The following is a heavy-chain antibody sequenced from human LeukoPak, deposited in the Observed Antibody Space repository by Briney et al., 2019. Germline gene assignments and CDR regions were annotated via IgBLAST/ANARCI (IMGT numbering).Heavy chain of an antibody. Sequence: SETLSLTCAVDGGSFSGYYWSWIRQPPGSGLEWIGDINHSGSTDYNPSLESRVTISADTSKKQFSLNVRSVTAADTALYYCARWNRNRYDYWGQGTLVTVSS. V-gene: IGHV4-34*01. J-gene: IGHJ4*02. CDR3: ARWNRNRYDY. CDR1: GGSFSGYY. CDR2: INHSGST. D-gene: IGHD1/OR15-1a*01.